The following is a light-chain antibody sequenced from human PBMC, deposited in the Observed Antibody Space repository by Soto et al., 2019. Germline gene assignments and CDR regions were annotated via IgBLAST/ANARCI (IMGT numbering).Light chain of an antibody. CDR3: QQFAKSST. V-gene: IGKV1-5*01. CDR1: HNIERW. CDR2: DAT. Sequence: IQMTQSPSTLSASVGDRVTITCRASHNIERWMAWYQQKRGRAPSLLIFDATTLHSGVPSRFSGGGSGTEFTLTINGLQPDEFATYYCQQFAKSSTFGQGTTVEIK. J-gene: IGKJ1*01.